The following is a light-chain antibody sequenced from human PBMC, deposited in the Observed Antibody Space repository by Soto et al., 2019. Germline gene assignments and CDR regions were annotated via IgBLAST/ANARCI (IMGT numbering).Light chain of an antibody. J-gene: IGKJ5*01. CDR2: GQX. V-gene: IGKV3-20*01. CDR3: QHYQVGQPRA. Sequence: ILLPHSPDTLSFSPGERATLSCRASHGVGTRLAWYRHNTGQAPSLLXXGQXSRATGIPERFIGSGSEKDFTLTISRLEPEDFALYYCQHYQVGQPRAFGRGTRLEIK. CDR1: HGVGTR.